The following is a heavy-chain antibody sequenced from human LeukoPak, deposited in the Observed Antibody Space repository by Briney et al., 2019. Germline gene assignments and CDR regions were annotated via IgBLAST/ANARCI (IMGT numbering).Heavy chain of an antibody. Sequence: ASVKVSCKASGYTFTSYGISWVGQAPRQGLEWMGWISAYNGNTNCAQKLQGRVTMTTDTSTSTAYMELRSLRSDDTAVYYCARWTAPEHNYYHYGMDVWGQGTTVTVSS. J-gene: IGHJ6*02. D-gene: IGHD1-14*01. V-gene: IGHV1-18*01. CDR2: ISAYNGNT. CDR1: GYTFTSYG. CDR3: ARWTAPEHNYYHYGMDV.